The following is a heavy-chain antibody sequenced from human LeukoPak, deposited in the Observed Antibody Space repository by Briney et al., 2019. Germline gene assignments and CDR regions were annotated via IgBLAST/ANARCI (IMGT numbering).Heavy chain of an antibody. D-gene: IGHD3-10*01. CDR3: AKDLWASYYGSGSYPV. Sequence: PSETLSLTCTVSGGSISSYYWSWIRQPAGKGLEWIGRIYTSGSTNYNPSLKSRVTMSVDTSENQFSLKLSSVTAADTAVYYCAKDLWASYYGSGSYPVWGQGTLVTVSS. CDR2: IYTSGST. CDR1: GGSISSYY. V-gene: IGHV4-4*07. J-gene: IGHJ4*02.